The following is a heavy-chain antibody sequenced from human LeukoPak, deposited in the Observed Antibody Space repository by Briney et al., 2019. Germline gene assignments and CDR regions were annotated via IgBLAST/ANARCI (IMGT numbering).Heavy chain of an antibody. V-gene: IGHV3-23*01. CDR3: AKWARNYGGYSAFDY. D-gene: IGHD1-7*01. J-gene: IGHJ4*02. CDR1: GFTFSTYA. CDR2: ISGSGDST. Sequence: GGSQRLSCAASGFTFSTYAMSWARHPPGKGLEWVSYISGSGDSTYYGDSVNGRFTISIHNSKNTLFLQRNSLRAEDTAVYYCAKWARNYGGYSAFDYWGQGTLVTVSS.